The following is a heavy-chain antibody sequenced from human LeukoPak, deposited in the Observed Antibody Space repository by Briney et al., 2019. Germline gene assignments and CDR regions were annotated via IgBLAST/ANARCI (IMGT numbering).Heavy chain of an antibody. Sequence: GGSLRLSCAASGFTFSSYAMSWVRQAPGKGLEWVSAISGSGGSTYYADSVKGRFTISRDNSKNTLYLQMNSLRAEDTAVYYCAKDPGASSWWSLAEYFRHWGQGTLVTVSS. CDR1: GFTFSSYA. V-gene: IGHV3-23*01. J-gene: IGHJ1*01. D-gene: IGHD2-21*02. CDR3: AKDPGASSWWSLAEYFRH. CDR2: ISGSGGST.